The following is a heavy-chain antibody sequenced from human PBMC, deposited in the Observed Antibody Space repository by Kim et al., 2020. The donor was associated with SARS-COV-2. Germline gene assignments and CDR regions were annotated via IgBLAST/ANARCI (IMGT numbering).Heavy chain of an antibody. Sequence: GGSLRLSCAASGFTFSDYYMNWIRQAPGKGLEWVSYISSSGSYTDYADSVKGRFTISRDNAKRSLYLQMNTLRAEDTAMYYCARGRFDSSDYYSSEVLHDAFDIWGHGTKVTVSS. CDR2: ISSSGSYT. V-gene: IGHV3-11*05. CDR3: ARGRFDSSDYYSSEVLHDAFDI. D-gene: IGHD3-22*01. J-gene: IGHJ3*02. CDR1: GFTFSDYY.